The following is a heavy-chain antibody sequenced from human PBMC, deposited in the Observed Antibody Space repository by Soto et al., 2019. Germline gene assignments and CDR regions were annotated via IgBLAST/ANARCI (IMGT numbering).Heavy chain of an antibody. CDR2: TYYRSRWYN. Sequence: SQTLSLTWAISGDSVSRNSAAWNWIRLSPSRGIDRLPRTYYRSRWYNDYPVSVSSSITVNPDPSTNQFSLTMTSVTPEETAVSYCAGTTSNKWYYMDLWGKGTTVTVSS. V-gene: IGHV6-1*01. CDR3: AGTTSNKWYYMDL. CDR1: GDSVSRNSAA. D-gene: IGHD1-7*01. J-gene: IGHJ6*03.